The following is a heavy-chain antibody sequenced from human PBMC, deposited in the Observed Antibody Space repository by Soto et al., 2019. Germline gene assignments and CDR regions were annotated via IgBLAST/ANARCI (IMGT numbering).Heavy chain of an antibody. J-gene: IGHJ6*02. D-gene: IGHD2-2*02. Sequence: XGFLRLSFAASGFTVSSYAMHWVRQAPGKGLEWVAVISYDGSNKYYADSVKGRFTISRDDSKNTLYLQMNSLRAEDTAVYYCARGGPCSSTSCYNGTLGYYYYGMDVWGQGTTVTVSS. V-gene: IGHV3-30-3*01. CDR1: GFTVSSYA. CDR3: ARGGPCSSTSCYNGTLGYYYYGMDV. CDR2: ISYDGSNK.